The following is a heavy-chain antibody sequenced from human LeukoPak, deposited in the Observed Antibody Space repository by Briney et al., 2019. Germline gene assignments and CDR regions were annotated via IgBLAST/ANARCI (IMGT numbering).Heavy chain of an antibody. J-gene: IGHJ4*02. CDR2: ISYDGSNK. V-gene: IGHV3-30*18. Sequence: PGGSLRLSCAASGFTFSSYGMHWVRQAPGKGLEWVAVISYDGSNKYYADSVKGRFTISRDNSKNTLYLQMNSLRAEDTAVYYCAKVLSPRIAVAGTWGQGTLVTVSS. D-gene: IGHD6-19*01. CDR3: AKVLSPRIAVAGT. CDR1: GFTFSSYG.